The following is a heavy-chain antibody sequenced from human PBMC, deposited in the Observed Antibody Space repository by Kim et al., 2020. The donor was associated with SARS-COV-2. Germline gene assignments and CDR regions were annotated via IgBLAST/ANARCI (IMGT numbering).Heavy chain of an antibody. J-gene: IGHJ5*02. Sequence: GGSLRLSCAASGFTFSSYAMSWVRQAPGKGLEWVSAISGSGGSTYYADSVKGRFTISRDNSKNTLYLQMNSLRAEDTAVYYCAKDPYCSSTSCPARRQDLPQYNWFDPWGEGKLGTVCS. CDR2: ISGSGGST. CDR1: GFTFSSYA. CDR3: AKDPYCSSTSCPARRQDLPQYNWFDP. D-gene: IGHD2-2*01. V-gene: IGHV3-23*01.